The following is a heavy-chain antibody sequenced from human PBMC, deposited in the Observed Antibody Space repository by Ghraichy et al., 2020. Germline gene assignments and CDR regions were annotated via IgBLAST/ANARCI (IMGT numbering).Heavy chain of an antibody. D-gene: IGHD2-15*01. CDR3: ARSPGNLDSGEYQYYFDY. J-gene: IGHJ4*02. CDR1: GGSISSYY. Sequence: SETLSLTCSVSGGSISSYYWSWIRQPPGKGLEWIGFVTLSGNNNYNPSLTRRVTISVYRSKTKFSLNLKFVTAADTAVHYCARSPGNLDSGEYQYYFDYCGQGTRVTVCS. V-gene: IGHV4-59*01. CDR2: VTLSGNN.